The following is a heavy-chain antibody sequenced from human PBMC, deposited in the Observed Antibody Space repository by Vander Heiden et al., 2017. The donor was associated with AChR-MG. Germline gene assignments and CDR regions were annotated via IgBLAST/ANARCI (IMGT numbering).Heavy chain of an antibody. D-gene: IGHD1-26*01. CDR3: AREVIVGATDPNWFDP. V-gene: IGHV3-21*01. CDR1: GFTFSSYG. Sequence: EVQLVESGGGLVKPGGSLRLSCAASGFTFSSYGMNWVRQAQGKGLEWVSSISSSSSYIYYADSVKGRFTISRDNAKNSLYLQMNSLRAEDTAVYYCAREVIVGATDPNWFDPWGQGTLVTVSS. CDR2: ISSSSSYI. J-gene: IGHJ5*02.